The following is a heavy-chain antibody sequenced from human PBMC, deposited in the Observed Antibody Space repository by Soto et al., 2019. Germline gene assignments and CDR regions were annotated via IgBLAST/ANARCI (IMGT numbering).Heavy chain of an antibody. CDR2: TGGRGFST. Sequence: GALRLSCAASGFTFSNYAMSWVRQAPGKGLEWVSATGGRGFSTYYADSVKGRFTISRDNSKNTLYLQMNSLRVEDTAVYYCAKRGDDFRSDYYYYFDCWGLGTLVTVSS. CDR1: GFTFSNYA. CDR3: AKRGDDFRSDYYYYFDC. J-gene: IGHJ4*02. D-gene: IGHD3-3*01. V-gene: IGHV3-23*01.